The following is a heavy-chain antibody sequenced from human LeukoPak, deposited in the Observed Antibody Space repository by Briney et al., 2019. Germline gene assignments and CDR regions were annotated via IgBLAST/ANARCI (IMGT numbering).Heavy chain of an antibody. CDR3: ARDGGPADYGDYFGWLDP. Sequence: SETLSLTCTVSGGSINNFYWHWIRQPPGKGLEWIGYIYYSGSPNYNPSLKSRVTISVDTSKNQFSLKLSSVTAADTAVYYCARDGGPADYGDYFGWLDPWGQGTLVTVSS. V-gene: IGHV4-59*01. CDR1: GGSINNFY. CDR2: IYYSGSP. J-gene: IGHJ5*02. D-gene: IGHD4-17*01.